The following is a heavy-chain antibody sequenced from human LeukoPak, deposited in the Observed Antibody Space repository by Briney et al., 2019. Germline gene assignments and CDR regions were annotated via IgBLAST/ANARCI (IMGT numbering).Heavy chain of an antibody. V-gene: IGHV4-34*01. D-gene: IGHD3-9*01. Sequence: PSETLSLTCAVYGGSFSGYYWSWIRQPPGKGLEWIGEINHSGSTNYNPSLKSRVTISVDTSKNQFSLKLSSVTAADTAVYYCARRCLRYFDWLLLYDWFDPWGQGTLVTVSS. CDR2: INHSGST. CDR1: GGSFSGYY. J-gene: IGHJ5*02. CDR3: ARRCLRYFDWLLLYDWFDP.